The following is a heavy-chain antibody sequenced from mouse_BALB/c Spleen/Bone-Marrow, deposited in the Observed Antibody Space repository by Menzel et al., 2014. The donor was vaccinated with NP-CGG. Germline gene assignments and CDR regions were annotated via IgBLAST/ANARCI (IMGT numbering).Heavy chain of an antibody. CDR2: INPYSDYT. V-gene: IGHV1S45*01. Sequence: EVKLMESGAELVRPGASVKISCKAFGYTFTKHHINWVKQRPGQGLDWIGYINPYSDYTSYNQKFKGKATLTVDKSSSTAYMDLSSLTSEDSAVYYCAREDYGAWFAYWGQGTLVTVSA. CDR3: AREDYGAWFAY. CDR1: GYTFTKHH. D-gene: IGHD1-2*01. J-gene: IGHJ3*01.